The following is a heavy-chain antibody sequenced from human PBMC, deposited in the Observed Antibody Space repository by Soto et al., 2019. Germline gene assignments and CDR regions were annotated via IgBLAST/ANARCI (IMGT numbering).Heavy chain of an antibody. J-gene: IGHJ6*02. CDR1: GFTFSSYG. CDR3: ARDLRGYSGYDFYYYYGMDV. Sequence: SLRLSCAASGFTFSSYGMHWVRQAPGKGLEWVAVIWYDGSNKYYADSVKGRFTISRDNSKNTLYLQMNSLRAEDTAVYYCARDLRGYSGYDFYYYYGMDVWGQGTTVTVSS. D-gene: IGHD5-12*01. CDR2: IWYDGSNK. V-gene: IGHV3-33*01.